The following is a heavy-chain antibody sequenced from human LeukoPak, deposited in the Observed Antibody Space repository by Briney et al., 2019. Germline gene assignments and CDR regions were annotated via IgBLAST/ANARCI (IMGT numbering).Heavy chain of an antibody. D-gene: IGHD5-12*01. J-gene: IGHJ3*02. CDR2: ISGSGGGS. CDR3: AKTNIVATLAAFDI. V-gene: IGHV3-23*01. CDR1: GFTFSSYV. Sequence: PGGSLRLSCAASGFTFSSYVMSWVRQAPGKGLEWVSAISGSGGGSYYADSVKGRFTISRDNSKNTLYLRMNSLRAEDTALYYCAKTNIVATLAAFDIWGQGTMVTVSS.